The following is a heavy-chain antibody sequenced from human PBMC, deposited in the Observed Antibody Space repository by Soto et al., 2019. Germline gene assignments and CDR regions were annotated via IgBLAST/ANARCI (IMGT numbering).Heavy chain of an antibody. D-gene: IGHD6-19*01. J-gene: IGHJ6*02. Sequence: QVQLVESGGGVVQPGRSLRLSCAASGFTFSSYGMHWVRQAPGKGLEWVAVISYDGSNKYYADSVKGRFTISRDNSKNTLYRQMNSLGAEDTAVYYCAKEGDSSGWEYSYYGMDVWGQGTTVTVSS. CDR3: AKEGDSSGWEYSYYGMDV. CDR2: ISYDGSNK. CDR1: GFTFSSYG. V-gene: IGHV3-30*18.